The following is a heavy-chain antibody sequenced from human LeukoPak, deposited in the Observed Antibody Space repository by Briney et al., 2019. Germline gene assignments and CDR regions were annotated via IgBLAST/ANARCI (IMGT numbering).Heavy chain of an antibody. CDR1: GGSISSYY. CDR2: IYYSGST. J-gene: IGHJ3*02. CDR3: ARDPDSSGYLGAFDI. D-gene: IGHD3-22*01. Sequence: PSETLSLTCTVSGGSISSYYWSWIRQPPGKGLEWIGYIYYSGSTNYNPSLKSRVTISVDTSKNQFSLKLSSVTAADTAMYYCARDPDSSGYLGAFDIWGQGTMVTVSS. V-gene: IGHV4-59*01.